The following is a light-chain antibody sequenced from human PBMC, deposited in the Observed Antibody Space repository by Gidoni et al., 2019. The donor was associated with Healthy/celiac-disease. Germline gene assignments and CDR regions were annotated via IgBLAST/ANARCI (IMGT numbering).Light chain of an antibody. CDR2: EVS. CDR3: SSYTSSSPYV. J-gene: IGLJ1*01. Sequence: QSALTQPASVSGSPGQSITISCTGTSGDVGGYNYVSWYQQHPGKAPKLMIYEVSNRPSGVPDRFSGSKSGNTASLTISGLQAEDEADYYCSSYTSSSPYVFGTGTKVTFL. V-gene: IGLV2-14*01. CDR1: SGDVGGYNY.